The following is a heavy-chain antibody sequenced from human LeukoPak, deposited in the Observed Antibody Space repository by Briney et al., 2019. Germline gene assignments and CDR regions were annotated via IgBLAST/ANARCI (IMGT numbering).Heavy chain of an antibody. CDR1: GYTFISYG. CDR3: ARGHGYSGYDPYWFDP. J-gene: IGHJ5*02. D-gene: IGHD5-12*01. Sequence: ASVKVSCKASGYTFISYGIIWVRQAPGQGLEWMGWIGAYNGNTNYAQKLRGRVTMTTDTSTSTAYMELRSLRSDDTAVYYCARGHGYSGYDPYWFDPWGQGTLVTVSS. CDR2: IGAYNGNT. V-gene: IGHV1-18*01.